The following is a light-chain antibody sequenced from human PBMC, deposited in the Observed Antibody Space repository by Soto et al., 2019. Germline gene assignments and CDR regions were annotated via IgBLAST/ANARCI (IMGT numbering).Light chain of an antibody. Sequence: EVVLTQSPGSLSLSPGGRATLSCRASQSVSSTFFAWYQQKPGQAPRLLIYGASKRATGIPDRFSGSGSGTDFTRTINSLAPEAFAVYFCQQVESSVTFGQGTRVEIK. V-gene: IGKV3-20*01. CDR1: QSVSSTF. J-gene: IGKJ1*01. CDR3: QQVESSVT. CDR2: GAS.